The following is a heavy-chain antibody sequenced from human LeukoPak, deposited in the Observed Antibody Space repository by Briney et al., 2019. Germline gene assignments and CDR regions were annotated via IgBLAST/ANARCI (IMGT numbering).Heavy chain of an antibody. CDR2: ISSSGTTI. CDR3: ARVNRGSYSDAFDV. Sequence: GGSLRLSCAASGFTFSSYEMNWVRQAPGKGLEWVSYISSSGTTIYYADSVKGRSTISRDNANYSLYLQMNSLRAEDTAVYYCARVNRGSYSDAFDVWGQGTMVTVSS. J-gene: IGHJ3*01. V-gene: IGHV3-48*03. D-gene: IGHD1-26*01. CDR1: GFTFSSYE.